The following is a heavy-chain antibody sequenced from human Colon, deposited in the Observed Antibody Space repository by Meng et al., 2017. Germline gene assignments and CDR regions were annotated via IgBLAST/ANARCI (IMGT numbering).Heavy chain of an antibody. CDR2: INHSGST. CDR3: ARIRPRLGGKTFDP. V-gene: IGHV4-34*01. D-gene: IGHD3-16*01. J-gene: IGHJ5*02. CDR1: GGSFSGYY. Sequence: QVQLQQGGAGMLKPSEPLSLPGASYGGSFSGYYWSWIRQPPGKGLEWIGEINHSGSTNYNPSLKSRVTISVDTSKNQFSLKLSSVTAADTAVYYCARIRPRLGGKTFDPWGQGTLVTVSS.